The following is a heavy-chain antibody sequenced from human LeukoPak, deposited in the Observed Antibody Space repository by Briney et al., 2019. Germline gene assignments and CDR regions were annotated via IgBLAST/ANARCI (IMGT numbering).Heavy chain of an antibody. CDR2: IRSKAYGGTT. Sequence: GGSLRLSCTASGFTFGDYAMSWFRQAPGKGLEWVGFIRSKAYGGTTEYAASVKGRFTISRDDSKSIAYLQMNSLKTEDTAVCYCTRDRVDIVATTIYYYYYMDVWGKGTTVTVSS. CDR1: GFTFGDYA. D-gene: IGHD5-12*01. J-gene: IGHJ6*03. CDR3: TRDRVDIVATTIYYYYYMDV. V-gene: IGHV3-49*03.